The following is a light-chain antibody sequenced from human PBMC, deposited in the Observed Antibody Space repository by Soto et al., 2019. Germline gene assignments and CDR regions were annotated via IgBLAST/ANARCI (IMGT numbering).Light chain of an antibody. Sequence: EIGMTQSPATLSVSPGERATLSYRASQSVSSNLAWYQQKPGQAPRLLIYGASTRATGIPARFSGSGSGTEFTLTISSLQSEDFAVYYCQQYDNWPPLTFGGGTKVEIK. V-gene: IGKV3-15*01. CDR3: QQYDNWPPLT. CDR1: QSVSSN. J-gene: IGKJ4*01. CDR2: GAS.